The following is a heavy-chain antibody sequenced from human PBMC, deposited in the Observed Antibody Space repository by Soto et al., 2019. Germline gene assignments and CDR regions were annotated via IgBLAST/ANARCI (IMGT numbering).Heavy chain of an antibody. D-gene: IGHD3-22*01. CDR2: SYSGGFT. CDR3: ARDETYYDSGDYHC. CDR1: GFTVSSNY. V-gene: IGHV3-53*01. Sequence: PGGSLRLSCAASGFTVSSNYMSWVRQAPGKGLEWVSVSYSGGFTYYADSVKGRFTISRDNSKNTLYLQMNNLRAEDTAVYYCARDETYYDSGDYHCWGQGTLVTVS. J-gene: IGHJ4*02.